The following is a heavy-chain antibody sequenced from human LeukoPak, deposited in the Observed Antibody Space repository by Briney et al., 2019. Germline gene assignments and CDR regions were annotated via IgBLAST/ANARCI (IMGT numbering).Heavy chain of an antibody. J-gene: IGHJ4*02. D-gene: IGHD2-15*01. CDR1: GGSISSYY. CDR3: ARARYCSGGSCYPPDY. V-gene: IGHV4-59*01. Sequence: PSETLSLTCTVSGGSISSYYWSWIRQPPGKGLEWIGYIYYSGSTNYNPSLKSRVTISVDTSKNQFSLKLSSVTAADTAVYYCARARYCSGGSCYPPDYWGQGTLVTVSS. CDR2: IYYSGST.